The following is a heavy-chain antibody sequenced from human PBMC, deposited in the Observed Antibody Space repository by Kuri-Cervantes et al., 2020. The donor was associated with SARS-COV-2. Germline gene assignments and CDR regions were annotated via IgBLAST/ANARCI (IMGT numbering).Heavy chain of an antibody. V-gene: IGHV3-9*01. CDR1: GFTFDDYA. CDR2: ISWNSGSI. D-gene: IGHD3-22*01. Sequence: SLKISCAASGFTFDDYAMHWVRQAPGKGLEWVSGISWNSGSIGYADSVKGRFTISRDNAKNSLYLQMNSLRAEDTAVYYCARDRGNYYDSSGYYLDYWGQGTLVTVSS. CDR3: ARDRGNYYDSSGYYLDY. J-gene: IGHJ4*02.